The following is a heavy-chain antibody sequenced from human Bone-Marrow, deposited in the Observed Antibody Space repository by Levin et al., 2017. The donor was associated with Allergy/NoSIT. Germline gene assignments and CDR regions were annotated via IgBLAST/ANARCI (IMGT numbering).Heavy chain of an antibody. CDR3: TTDDIVVVVAAVSEFDY. CDR1: GFTFSNAW. D-gene: IGHD2-15*01. V-gene: IGHV3-15*01. Sequence: GESLKISCAASGFTFSNAWMSWVRQAPGKGLEWVGRIKSKTDGGTTDYAAPVKGRFTISRDDSKNTLYLQMNSLKTEDTAVYYCTTDDIVVVVAAVSEFDYWGQGTLVTVSS. J-gene: IGHJ4*02. CDR2: IKSKTDGGTT.